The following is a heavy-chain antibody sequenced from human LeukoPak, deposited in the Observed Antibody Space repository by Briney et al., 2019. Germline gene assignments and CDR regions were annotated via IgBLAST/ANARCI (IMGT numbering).Heavy chain of an antibody. Sequence: GGSLRLSCAASGFTFSDYGMHWVRQAPGKGLEWVSFIRKDGINTNYVDSVKGRFTISRDTSNKMVYLQMNSLRTEDMAVYYCAKDRAGNSWNFDYWGQGILVAVSS. V-gene: IGHV3-30*02. J-gene: IGHJ4*02. CDR1: GFTFSDYG. CDR2: IRKDGINT. CDR3: AKDRAGNSWNFDY. D-gene: IGHD6-13*01.